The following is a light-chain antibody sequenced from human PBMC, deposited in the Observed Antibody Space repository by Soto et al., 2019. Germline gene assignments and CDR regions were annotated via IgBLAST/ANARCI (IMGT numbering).Light chain of an antibody. J-gene: IGLJ2*01. CDR3: CSYAGTYTVI. CDR2: DVS. V-gene: IGLV2-11*01. Sequence: QSALTQPRSVSGSPGQSVTISCNGTSSDVGGYNLVSWYQQHPGKAPKLMIYDVSKRPSGVPDRFSGSKSGNTASLTISGLQAEDEADYYCCSYAGTYTVIFGGGTQLTVL. CDR1: SSDVGGYNL.